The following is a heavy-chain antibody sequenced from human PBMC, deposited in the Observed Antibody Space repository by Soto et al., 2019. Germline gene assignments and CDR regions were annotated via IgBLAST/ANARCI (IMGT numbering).Heavy chain of an antibody. Sequence: EVQLVESGGGLVQPGGSLKLSCAASGFTFSGSAMHWVRQASGKGLEWVGRIRSKANSYATVYAASVKGRFTISRDDSKNTAYLQMNSLKTEDTAVYYCTRWTYCSGGSCYDWGQGTLVTVSS. CDR1: GFTFSGSA. CDR2: IRSKANSYAT. D-gene: IGHD2-15*01. J-gene: IGHJ4*02. V-gene: IGHV3-73*01. CDR3: TRWTYCSGGSCYD.